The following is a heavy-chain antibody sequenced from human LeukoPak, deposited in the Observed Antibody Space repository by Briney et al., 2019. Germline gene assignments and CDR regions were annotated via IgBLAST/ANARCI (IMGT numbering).Heavy chain of an antibody. CDR3: ARGQSGAFSDAFDI. CDR1: GGSISSGGYY. V-gene: IGHV4-61*02. CDR2: IYTSGST. Sequence: SETLSLTCTVSGGSISSGGYYWSWIRQPAGKGLEWIGRIYTSGSTNYNPSLKSRVTMSVDTSKNQFSLKLSSVTAADTAVYYCARGQSGAFSDAFDIWGQGTMVTVSS. J-gene: IGHJ3*02. D-gene: IGHD3-10*01.